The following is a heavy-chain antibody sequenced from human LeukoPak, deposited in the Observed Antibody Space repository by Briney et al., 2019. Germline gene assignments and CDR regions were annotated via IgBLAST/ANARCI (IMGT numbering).Heavy chain of an antibody. CDR2: IRWDGSNT. V-gene: IGHV3-43*01. CDR3: AKAGNGHARFDY. J-gene: IGHJ4*02. CDR1: GFTFDDYT. D-gene: IGHD4-23*01. Sequence: GGSLRLSCAASGFTFDDYTMHWVRQAPGKGLEWVSVIRWDGSNTYYIDSVKGRFTISRDNSKNSLHLQMNSLRTEDTALYYCAKAGNGHARFDYWGQGTLVTVSS.